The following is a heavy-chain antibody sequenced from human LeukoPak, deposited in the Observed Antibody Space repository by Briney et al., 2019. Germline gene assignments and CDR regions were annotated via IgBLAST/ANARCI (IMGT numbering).Heavy chain of an antibody. CDR1: GFTFSSYA. CDR2: ISYDGSNK. Sequence: PGGSLRLSCAASGFTFSSYAMHWVRQAPGKGLEWVAVISYDGSNKYYADSVKGRFTISRDNSKNTLYLQMNSLRAEDTAVYYCAREPGVYYYYYYMDVWGKGTTVTVSS. V-gene: IGHV3-30-3*01. J-gene: IGHJ6*03. CDR3: AREPGVYYYYYYMDV. D-gene: IGHD1-14*01.